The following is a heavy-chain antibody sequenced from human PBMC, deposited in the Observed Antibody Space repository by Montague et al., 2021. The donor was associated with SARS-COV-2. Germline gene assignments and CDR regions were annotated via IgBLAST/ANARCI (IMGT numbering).Heavy chain of an antibody. V-gene: IGHV3-30*03. CDR1: GFTFSSYA. CDR2: ISYNGRNK. Sequence: SLRLSCAASGFTFSSYALHWVRQAPGKGPEWVAVISYNGRNKHFVDSVKGRATISRDNSKNTLYLQVDSLRTDDTAVYYCAREPKPVGYSYGYTFFDYWGQGTLVTVSS. J-gene: IGHJ4*02. CDR3: AREPKPVGYSYGYTFFDY. D-gene: IGHD5-18*01.